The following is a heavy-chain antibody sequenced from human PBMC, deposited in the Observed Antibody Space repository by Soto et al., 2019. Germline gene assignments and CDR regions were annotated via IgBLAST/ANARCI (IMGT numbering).Heavy chain of an antibody. CDR2: LNPRTGDA. Sequence: QVHLVQSGAEMKKPGASVRVSCKASGYPFDAFDINWVRQASGQGLEWMGRLNPRTGDAGYAQKLQGRVTMTSDTSINTVYRELGSLRYEDTAVYFCVREAGGVLTPGYDFWGQGTLVSVS. CDR1: GYPFDAFD. CDR3: VREAGGVLTPGYDF. V-gene: IGHV1-8*01. D-gene: IGHD3-16*01. J-gene: IGHJ4*02.